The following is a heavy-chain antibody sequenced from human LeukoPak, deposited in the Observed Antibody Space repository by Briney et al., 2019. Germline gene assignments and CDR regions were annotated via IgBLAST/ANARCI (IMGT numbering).Heavy chain of an antibody. D-gene: IGHD3/OR15-3a*01. J-gene: IGHJ4*02. CDR1: GFSLSRYR. CDR3: ARDLDYYATDY. V-gene: IGHV3-7*01. Sequence: PGGSLRLSCAASGFSLSRYRMSWVRQATGQGLEWVANIGKDGSGNHYADSVKGRFTISRDNAKNSLYLQMNSLRADDTAVYYCARDLDYYATDYWGQGTLVTVSS. CDR2: IGKDGSGN.